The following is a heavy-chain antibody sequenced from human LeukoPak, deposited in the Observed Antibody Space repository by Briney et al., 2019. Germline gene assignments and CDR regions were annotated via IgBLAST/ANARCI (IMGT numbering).Heavy chain of an antibody. J-gene: IGHJ5*02. D-gene: IGHD3-16*01. CDR1: AYAFTCYG. CDR2: ISAYNGNT. CDR3: ARDRGGEYEIVKRGPLDP. Sequence: AASVNVSCKASAYAFTCYGISWVRQAPGQGLEWMGWISAYNGNTNYAQKLQGRVTMTTDTSTSTAYMELRSLRSDDTAVYYCARDRGGEYEIVKRGPLDPWGQGTLVTVPS. V-gene: IGHV1-18*01.